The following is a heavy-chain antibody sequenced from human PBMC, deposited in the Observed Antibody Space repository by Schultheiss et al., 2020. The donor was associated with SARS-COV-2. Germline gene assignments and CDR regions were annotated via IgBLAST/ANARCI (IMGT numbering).Heavy chain of an antibody. V-gene: IGHV1-2*02. J-gene: IGHJ4*02. Sequence: ASVKVSCKASGYTFTGYYMHWVRQAPGQGLEWMGWINPNSGGTNYAQKFQGRVTITADESTSTAYMELSSLRSEDTAVYYCAKGAVAAAGPRKAFDYWGQGTLVTVSS. CDR2: INPNSGGT. D-gene: IGHD6-13*01. CDR3: AKGAVAAAGPRKAFDY. CDR1: GYTFTGYY.